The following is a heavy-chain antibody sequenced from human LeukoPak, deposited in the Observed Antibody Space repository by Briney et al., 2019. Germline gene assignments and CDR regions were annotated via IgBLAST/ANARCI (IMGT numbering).Heavy chain of an antibody. CDR2: ITTSGGST. CDR1: GFTFSSYA. J-gene: IGHJ4*02. D-gene: IGHD1-26*01. CDR3: VRVGHSGSGSY. Sequence: PGGSLRLSCAASGFTFSSYAMSWVRQAPGEGLEWVSSITTSGGSTYYADFVKGRFTISRDNAKSTLYLQMNSLRAEDTAVYYCVRVGHSGSGSYWGQGTLVTVSS. V-gene: IGHV3-23*01.